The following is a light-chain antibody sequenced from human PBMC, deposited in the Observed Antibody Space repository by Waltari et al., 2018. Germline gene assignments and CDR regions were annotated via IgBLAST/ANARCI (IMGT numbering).Light chain of an antibody. V-gene: IGLV3-19*01. CDR1: SLRTYY. CDR3: NSRDYSANYV. J-gene: IGLJ1*01. CDR2: GRH. Sequence: SSELTQDPAVSVALGQTVRITCQGDSLRTYYVSWYPQKPGQAPVLVIYGRHKRPSVIPDRVSGSSSGDTASLTITGAQAEDEADYYCNSRDYSANYVFGTGTKVTVL.